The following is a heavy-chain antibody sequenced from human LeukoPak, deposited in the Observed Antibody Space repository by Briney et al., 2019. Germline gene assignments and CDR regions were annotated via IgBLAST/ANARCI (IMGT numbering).Heavy chain of an antibody. CDR3: ARENSGSYREFDY. CDR2: IHYSGST. CDR1: GGSFSSSTYY. Sequence: SETLSLTCTVSGGSFSSSTYYWGWVRQPPGTGLEWIGSIHYSGSTYYTPSLKSRVTISVDTSKNQFSLKLSSVTAADTAVFYCARENSGSYREFDYWGQGTLVTVSS. D-gene: IGHD1-26*01. V-gene: IGHV4-39*02. J-gene: IGHJ4*02.